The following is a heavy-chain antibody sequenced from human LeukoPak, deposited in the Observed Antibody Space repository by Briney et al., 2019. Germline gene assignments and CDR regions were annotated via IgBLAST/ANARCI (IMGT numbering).Heavy chain of an antibody. CDR3: ARGLNRNDYGDYGY. V-gene: IGHV4-59*01. CDR1: GLSISSYY. CDR2: IYHTGST. D-gene: IGHD4-17*01. J-gene: IGHJ4*02. Sequence: SETLSLTCTVSGLSISSYYWSWIRQPPGKGLEWIRYIYHTGSTSHNPPLKGRVTISVDTSKNQFSLKLSSVTAADTAVYYCARGLNRNDYGDYGYWGQGTLVTVSS.